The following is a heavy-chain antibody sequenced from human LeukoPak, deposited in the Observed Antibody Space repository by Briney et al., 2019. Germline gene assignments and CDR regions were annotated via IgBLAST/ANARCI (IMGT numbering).Heavy chain of an antibody. V-gene: IGHV4-30-2*01. CDR2: IYHSGST. CDR3: GRSWDSVTYNWFDP. D-gene: IGHD4-17*01. Sequence: SQTLSLTCAVSGVSISGGGYCWRWVRRPPGKGLGWIGYIYHSGSTYYNPSLKRRVTLSVDRSKNQFSLELSSVTAADTAVYYCGRSWDSVTYNWFDPWGQGTLVTVSS. CDR1: GVSISGGGYC. J-gene: IGHJ5*02.